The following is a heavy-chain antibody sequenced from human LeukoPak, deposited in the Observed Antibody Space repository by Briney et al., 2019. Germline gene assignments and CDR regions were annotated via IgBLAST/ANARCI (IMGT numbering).Heavy chain of an antibody. J-gene: IGHJ2*01. Sequence: GGSLRLYCAATGFTFSSYGMHWVRQAPGKGLEWVAVIWYDGSNKYYADSVKGRFTMSRDNSKNTLYLQMNSLRAEDTAMYYCARDYLDWYFDLWGRGTLVTVSS. CDR1: GFTFSSYG. CDR2: IWYDGSNK. V-gene: IGHV3-33*01. CDR3: ARDYLDWYFDL.